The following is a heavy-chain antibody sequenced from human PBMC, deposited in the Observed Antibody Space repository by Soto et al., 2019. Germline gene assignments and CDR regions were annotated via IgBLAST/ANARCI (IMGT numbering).Heavy chain of an antibody. J-gene: IGHJ1*01. CDR3: ASLLVSYDSSGYYYYTEYFQH. D-gene: IGHD3-22*01. V-gene: IGHV4-61*01. CDR2: IYYSGST. CDR1: GGSVSSGSYY. Sequence: SSETLSLTCTVSGGSVSSGSYYWSWIRQPPGKGLEWIGYIYYSGSTNYNPSLKSRVTISVDTSKNQFSLKLSSVTAADTAVYYCASLLVSYDSSGYYYYTEYFQHWGQGTLVTVSS.